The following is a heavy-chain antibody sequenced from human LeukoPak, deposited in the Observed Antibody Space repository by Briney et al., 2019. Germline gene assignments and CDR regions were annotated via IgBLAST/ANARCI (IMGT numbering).Heavy chain of an antibody. J-gene: IGHJ4*02. D-gene: IGHD3-10*01. CDR1: GFTFSSYW. V-gene: IGHV3-74*01. CDR2: INSDGSTT. Sequence: GGSLRLSCAASGFTFSSYWMHWVRQAPGKGLVWVSRINSDGSTTDYADSVKGRFTISRDNAKDTLYLQMNSLRAEDTAVYYCARDPRGGTLDYWGQGTLVTVSS. CDR3: ARDPRGGTLDY.